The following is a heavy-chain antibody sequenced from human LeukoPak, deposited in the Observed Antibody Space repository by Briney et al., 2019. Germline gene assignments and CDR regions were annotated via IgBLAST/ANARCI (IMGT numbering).Heavy chain of an antibody. CDR1: GGSFSGYY. D-gene: IGHD2-2*03. J-gene: IGHJ6*02. CDR2: INHSGST. Sequence: SETLSLTCAVYGGSFSGYYWSWIRQPPGKGLEWIGEINHSGSTNYNPSLKSRVTISVDTSKNQFSLKLSSVTAADTAVYYCARGSGYCSSTSCYWRYYYYYGMDVWGQGTTVTVSS. V-gene: IGHV4-34*01. CDR3: ARGSGYCSSTSCYWRYYYYYGMDV.